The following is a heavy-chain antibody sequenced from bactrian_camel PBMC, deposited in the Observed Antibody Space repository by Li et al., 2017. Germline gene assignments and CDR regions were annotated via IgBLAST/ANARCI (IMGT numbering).Heavy chain of an antibody. V-gene: IGHV3S1*01. D-gene: IGHD7*01. Sequence: LVESGGGLVQPGGSLRLSCLASGFTFSSCMAWFRQVPGKERERVARIATGSGNTYYADSVKGRFTISRDNLQMNSLKSEDTATYYCALDKWGTGRGQGTQVTVS. J-gene: IGHJ4*01. CDR2: IATGSGNT. CDR3: ALDKWGTG. CDR1: GFTFSSC.